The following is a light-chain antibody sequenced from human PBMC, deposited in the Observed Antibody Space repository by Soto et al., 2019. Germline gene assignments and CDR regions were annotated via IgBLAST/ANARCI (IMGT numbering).Light chain of an antibody. J-gene: IGKJ4*01. V-gene: IGKV1-12*01. CDR3: QQTRSVPLT. CDR1: QHIDSW. Sequence: DIQMTQSPSSVSASVGDRVTITCRASQHIDSWVAWYQQKPGKAPKLLIYAASSLQSGVPSRFSGSRSGTDFTLTVTILQPGDFATYYCQQTRSVPLTFGGGTKVEIK. CDR2: AAS.